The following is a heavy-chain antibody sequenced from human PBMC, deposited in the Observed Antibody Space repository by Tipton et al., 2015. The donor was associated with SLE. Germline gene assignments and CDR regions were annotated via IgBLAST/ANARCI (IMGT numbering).Heavy chain of an antibody. Sequence: TLSLTCAVSGYSISSGYYWGWIRQPPGKGLEWIGSIYHSGSTYYNPSLKSRVTISVDTSKNQFSLKLSSVTAADTAVYYCARGWAARLLWFGESKGHFDYWGQGTLVTVSS. V-gene: IGHV4-38-2*01. J-gene: IGHJ4*02. D-gene: IGHD3-10*01. CDR1: GYSISSGYY. CDR2: IYHSGST. CDR3: ARGWAARLLWFGESKGHFDY.